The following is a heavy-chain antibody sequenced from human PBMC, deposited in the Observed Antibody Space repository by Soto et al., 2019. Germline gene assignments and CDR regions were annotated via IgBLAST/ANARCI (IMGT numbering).Heavy chain of an antibody. Sequence: GSLRLSCAASGFTFINHAMTWVRQAPGKGLEWVSAISGGGGSTYYADSVKGRFTISRDNSKNTLYLQMNSLRAEDTPVYYCAKGLQFYYYYGVDAWGQGTTVTVSS. CDR2: ISGGGGST. V-gene: IGHV3-23*01. J-gene: IGHJ6*02. CDR3: AKGLQFYYYYGVDA. CDR1: GFTFINHA.